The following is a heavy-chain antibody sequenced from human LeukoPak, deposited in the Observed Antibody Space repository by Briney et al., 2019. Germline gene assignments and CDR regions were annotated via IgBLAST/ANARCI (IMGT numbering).Heavy chain of an antibody. CDR3: ATPDSSGYAATG. D-gene: IGHD3-22*01. V-gene: IGHV4-34*01. CDR2: INHSGST. Sequence: SETLSLTCAVYGGSFSGYYWSWIRQPPGKGPEWIGEINHSGSTNYNPSLKSRVTISVDTSKNQFSLKLSSVTAADTAVYYCATPDSSGYAATGWGQGTLVTVSS. J-gene: IGHJ4*02. CDR1: GGSFSGYY.